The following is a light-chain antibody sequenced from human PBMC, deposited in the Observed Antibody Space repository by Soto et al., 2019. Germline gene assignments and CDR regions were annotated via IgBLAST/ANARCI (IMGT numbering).Light chain of an antibody. V-gene: IGKV3-11*01. CDR3: QQRSNWLLT. Sequence: EIVMTQSPATLSVSPGERTTLSCRASRSVSGNLAWYQQKHGQAPRLLIYDASNRATGIPARFSGSGSGTDFTLTISSLEPEDFAVYYCQQRSNWLLTFGPGTKVDIK. CDR2: DAS. J-gene: IGKJ3*01. CDR1: RSVSGN.